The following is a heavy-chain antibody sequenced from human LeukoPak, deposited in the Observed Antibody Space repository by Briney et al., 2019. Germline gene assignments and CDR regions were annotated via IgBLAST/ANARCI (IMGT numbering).Heavy chain of an antibody. V-gene: IGHV1-2*02. J-gene: IGHJ4*02. Sequence: ASVKVSCKAFGYTFTGYYIHWLRQAPGQGPEWMGWINPNSGGTDSAQKFQGRVTMTRDTSISTAYMELSSLRSDDTAVYYCAKDDISQLRVGELSPWGVFDYWGQGTLVTVSS. CDR2: INPNSGGT. CDR1: GYTFTGYY. CDR3: AKDDISQLRVGELSPWGVFDY. D-gene: IGHD3-16*02.